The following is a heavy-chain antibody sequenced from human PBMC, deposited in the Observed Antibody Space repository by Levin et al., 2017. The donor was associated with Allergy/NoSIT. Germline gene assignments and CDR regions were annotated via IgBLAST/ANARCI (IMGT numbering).Heavy chain of an antibody. CDR1: GYSFTSYR. J-gene: IGHJ4*02. CDR3: ARHNYFGSGTNVSHFDF. CDR2: IYPGDSDI. D-gene: IGHD3-10*01. Sequence: GGSLRLSCKGSGYSFTSYRIAWVRQVPGKGLEWMGLIYPGDSDIKYSPSFQGQVTISADKSINTAYLQWNSLKDSDTAMYYCARHNYFGSGTNVSHFDFWGQGTLVSVSS. V-gene: IGHV5-51*01.